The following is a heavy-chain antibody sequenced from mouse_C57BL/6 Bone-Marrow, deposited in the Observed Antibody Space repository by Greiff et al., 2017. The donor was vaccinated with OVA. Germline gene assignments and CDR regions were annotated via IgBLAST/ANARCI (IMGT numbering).Heavy chain of an antibody. V-gene: IGHV10-1*01. CDR3: VGGYPFAY. D-gene: IGHD2-2*01. Sequence: EVQRVESGGGLVQPKGSLKLSCAASGFSFTTYAMNWVRQAPGKGLEWVARIRSKSNNYATYYADSVKDRFTISRDDSESMLYLQMNNLKTEDTAMYYCVGGYPFAYWGQGTLVTVSA. CDR2: IRSKSNNYAT. J-gene: IGHJ3*01. CDR1: GFSFTTYA.